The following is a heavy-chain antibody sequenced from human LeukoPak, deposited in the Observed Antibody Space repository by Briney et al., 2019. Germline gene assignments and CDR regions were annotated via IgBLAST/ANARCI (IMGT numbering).Heavy chain of an antibody. D-gene: IGHD6-13*01. Sequence: GGSLRLSCEASGFTFSSYAMHWVRQAPGKGLEWVAVISYDEINKYYADSVKGRFTISRDNSKNTLYLQMNSLRAEDTAVYYCARDRSSWYPFDYWGQGTLVTVSS. V-gene: IGHV3-30-3*01. CDR3: ARDRSSWYPFDY. CDR2: ISYDEINK. CDR1: GFTFSSYA. J-gene: IGHJ4*02.